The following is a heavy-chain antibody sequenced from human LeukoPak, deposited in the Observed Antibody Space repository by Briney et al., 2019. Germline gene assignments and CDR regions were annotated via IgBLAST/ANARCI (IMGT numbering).Heavy chain of an antibody. D-gene: IGHD3-10*01. CDR1: GGSISSYY. CDR2: IYYSGST. CDR3: ARDGDGITPDY. J-gene: IGHJ4*02. V-gene: IGHV4-59*01. Sequence: SETLSLTCTVSGGSISSYYWSWIRQPPGKGLEWIGYIYYSGSTNYNPSLKSRVTISVDTSKNQFSLKLSSVTAADTAVYYCARDGDGITPDYWGQGTLVTVSS.